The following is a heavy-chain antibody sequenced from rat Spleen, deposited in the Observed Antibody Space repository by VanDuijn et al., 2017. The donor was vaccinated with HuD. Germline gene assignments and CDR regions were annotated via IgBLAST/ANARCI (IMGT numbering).Heavy chain of an antibody. CDR2: MWTGGSA. CDR1: GFSLTSYN. Sequence: QVQLKESGPGLVQPSQTLSLTCTVSGFSLTSYNVHWVRQSPGKGLEWMGIMWTGGSADYNSGLKSRLSISRDTSKNQVFLKMNSLQSEDTTTYYCARDYSRYIYGVMDAWGQGASVTVSS. D-gene: IGHD1-2*01. CDR3: ARDYSRYIYGVMDA. V-gene: IGHV2-45*01. J-gene: IGHJ4*01.